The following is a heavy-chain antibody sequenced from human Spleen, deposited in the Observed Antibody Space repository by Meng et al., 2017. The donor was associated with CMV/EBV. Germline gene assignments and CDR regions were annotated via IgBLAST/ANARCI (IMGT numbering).Heavy chain of an antibody. CDR2: INPNSGGT. D-gene: IGHD6-6*01. Sequence: ASVKVSCKASGYNFMRYYIYWVRQAPGQGLEWMGWINPNSGGTNSAQKFQGRVTLTRDTSISTAYMELSRLRSDDTAVYYCARDSLEYSTSGGWFDPWGQGTLVTVSS. CDR1: GYNFMRYY. V-gene: IGHV1-2*02. CDR3: ARDSLEYSTSGGWFDP. J-gene: IGHJ5*02.